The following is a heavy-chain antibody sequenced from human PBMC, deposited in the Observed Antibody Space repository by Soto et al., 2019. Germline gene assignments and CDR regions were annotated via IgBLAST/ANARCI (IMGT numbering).Heavy chain of an antibody. Sequence: GGSLRLSCAASGITFSNYEMNWVRQAPGKGLEWVSYISSSGTTTYYADSVKGRFTISRDNAKNSVYLQMNSLRVEDTAVYYCARYCSGGSCYDGNMDVWGQGTTVTVS. D-gene: IGHD2-15*01. CDR1: GITFSNYE. CDR3: ARYCSGGSCYDGNMDV. CDR2: ISSSGTTT. V-gene: IGHV3-48*03. J-gene: IGHJ6*02.